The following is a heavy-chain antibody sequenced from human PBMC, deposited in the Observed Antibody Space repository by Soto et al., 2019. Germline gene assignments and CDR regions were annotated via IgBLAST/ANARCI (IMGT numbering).Heavy chain of an antibody. J-gene: IGHJ4*02. V-gene: IGHV1-2*02. CDR3: GRGRSGQIVVFY. D-gene: IGHD1-26*01. CDR2: IGPESGAT. Sequence: QVQLVQSGAEVKKPGASVKVSCKASGYTFTGHYIHWVRQAPEQGPEWMGEIGPESGATRYAQKFQGRVTMTRDTSINTVYMDLKNLSPDDTAVYYCGRGRSGQIVVFYWGQGTPVTVSS. CDR1: GYTFTGHY.